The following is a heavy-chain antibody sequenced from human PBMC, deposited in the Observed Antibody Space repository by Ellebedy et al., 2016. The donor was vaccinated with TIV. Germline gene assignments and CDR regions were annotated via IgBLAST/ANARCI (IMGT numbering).Heavy chain of an antibody. D-gene: IGHD3-3*01. CDR3: ARSSLRSGDY. CDR1: GYNFTNYA. J-gene: IGHJ4*02. CDR2: INAGNGNT. V-gene: IGHV1-3*01. Sequence: AASVKVSCKASGYNFTNYAMQWVRQAPGQRLEWMGWINAGNGNTKYSQNFQGRLTLTRDTSATTAYMEVNSLRSEDTGVFYCARSSLRSGDYWGQGTLVTVSS.